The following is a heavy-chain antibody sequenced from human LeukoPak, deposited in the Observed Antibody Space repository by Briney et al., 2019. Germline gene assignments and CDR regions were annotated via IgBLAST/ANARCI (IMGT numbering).Heavy chain of an antibody. CDR2: ISGSGGST. J-gene: IGHJ6*03. Sequence: GGSLRLSCAASGFTFSSYGMSWVRQAPGKGLEWVSAISGSGGSTYYADSVKGRFTISRDNSKNTLYLQMNSLRAEDTAVYYCAKLYCSSTSCYYYMDVWGKGTTVTISS. V-gene: IGHV3-23*01. CDR1: GFTFSSYG. D-gene: IGHD2-2*01. CDR3: AKLYCSSTSCYYYMDV.